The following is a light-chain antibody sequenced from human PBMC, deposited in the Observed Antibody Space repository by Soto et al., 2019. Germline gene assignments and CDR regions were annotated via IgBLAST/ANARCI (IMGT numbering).Light chain of an antibody. J-gene: IGKJ4*01. CDR2: DAS. Sequence: DLQMTQSPSSLSASVGDRVTITCQASQDISNYLNWYQQKPGKAPKLLIYDASNLETGVPSRFSGSGSGTDFTFTISSLQPEDIATYYCQQYDNLPLTFGGETKVEIK. V-gene: IGKV1-33*01. CDR1: QDISNY. CDR3: QQYDNLPLT.